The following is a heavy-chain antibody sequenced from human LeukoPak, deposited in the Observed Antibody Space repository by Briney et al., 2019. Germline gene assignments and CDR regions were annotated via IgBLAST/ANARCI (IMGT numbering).Heavy chain of an antibody. CDR3: ASRRATYPDF. V-gene: IGHV4-34*01. CDR1: GGSFSGYY. Sequence: SETLSLTCAVYGGSFSGYYWSWIRQPPGKGLEWIGEINHSGSTNYNPSLKSRVTISVDTSKNQFSLKLSSVTAADTAVFYCASRRATYPDFWGQGTLVTVSS. J-gene: IGHJ4*02. CDR2: INHSGST.